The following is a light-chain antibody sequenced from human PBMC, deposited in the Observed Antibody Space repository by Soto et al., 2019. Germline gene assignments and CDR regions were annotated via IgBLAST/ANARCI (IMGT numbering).Light chain of an antibody. J-gene: IGKJ1*01. CDR1: QRVSND. CDR2: GAS. CDR3: QQYNSYRT. Sequence: EIVMTQSPATLSVSPGERATLSFRASQRVSNDFAWYQQKPGQAPRLLIYGASNRATGIPDRLSGSGSGTEFTLTIRSLQPDDVATYYCQQYNSYRTFGQGTKVDIK. V-gene: IGKV3D-15*01.